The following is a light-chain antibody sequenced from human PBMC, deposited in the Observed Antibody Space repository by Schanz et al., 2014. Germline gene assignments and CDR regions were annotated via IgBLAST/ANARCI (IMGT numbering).Light chain of an antibody. V-gene: IGLV2-8*01. Sequence: QSALTQPPSASGSPGQSVTISCTGTSSDVGGYNYVSWYQQHPGKAPKLMIYEVSKRPSGVPDRFSGSKSGNTASLTISELQAEDEADYYCSSYTSSSTRVFGTGTKLTVL. CDR3: SSYTSSSTRV. CDR1: SSDVGGYNY. J-gene: IGLJ1*01. CDR2: EVS.